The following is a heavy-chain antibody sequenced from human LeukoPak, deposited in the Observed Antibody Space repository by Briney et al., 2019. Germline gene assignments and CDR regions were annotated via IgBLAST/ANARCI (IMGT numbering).Heavy chain of an antibody. CDR2: INPSGGSA. Sequence: ASVKVSCKASGYTFTSYYMHWVRQAPGQGLEWMGIINPSGGSASYAQKFQGRVTMTRDTSTSTVYMELSSLRSEDTAVYYCARVMAKSSIAASLDYWGQGTLVTVSS. V-gene: IGHV1-46*01. J-gene: IGHJ4*02. CDR1: GYTFTSYY. D-gene: IGHD6-6*01. CDR3: ARVMAKSSIAASLDY.